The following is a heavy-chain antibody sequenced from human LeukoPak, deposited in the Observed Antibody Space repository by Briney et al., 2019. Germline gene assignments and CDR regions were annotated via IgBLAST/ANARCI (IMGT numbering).Heavy chain of an antibody. CDR3: ALTVGGSGTYYNVH. V-gene: IGHV3-33*01. Sequence: PGGSLRLSCAASGFTFRNYGMHWVRQAPGKGLEWVSIICYDGSNKYYADSVKGRFTISRDNSKNTLYLQMNSLRADDTAVYYCALTVGGSGTYYNVHWGEGTLVSVSS. CDR1: GFTFRNYG. CDR2: ICYDGSNK. D-gene: IGHD3-10*01. J-gene: IGHJ4*02.